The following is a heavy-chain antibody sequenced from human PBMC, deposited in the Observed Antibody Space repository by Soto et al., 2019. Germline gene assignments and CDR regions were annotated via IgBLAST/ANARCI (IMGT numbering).Heavy chain of an antibody. CDR3: ARGGGIAAAGHYWYFDL. J-gene: IGHJ2*01. Sequence: QLQLQESGSGLVKPSQTLSLTCAVSGGSISSGGYSWSWIRQPPGKGLEWIGYIYHSGSTYYNPSLKSRVTISVDRSKNQFSLKLSSVTAADTAVYYCARGGGIAAAGHYWYFDLWGRGTLVTVSS. CDR2: IYHSGST. CDR1: GGSISSGGYS. D-gene: IGHD6-13*01. V-gene: IGHV4-30-2*01.